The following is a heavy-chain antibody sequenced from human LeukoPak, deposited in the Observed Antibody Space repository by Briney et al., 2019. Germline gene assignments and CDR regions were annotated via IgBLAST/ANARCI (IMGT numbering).Heavy chain of an antibody. V-gene: IGHV4-34*01. CDR3: ASSRGVISSGYYY. J-gene: IGHJ4*02. CDR1: GGSFSGYY. CDR2: INHSGST. Sequence: SETLSLTCAVYGGSFSGYYWSWIRQPPGKGLEWIGEINHSGSTNYNPSLKSRVTISVDTSKNQFSLKLSSVTAADTAVYYCASSRGVISSGYYYWGQGTLVTVSS. D-gene: IGHD3-22*01.